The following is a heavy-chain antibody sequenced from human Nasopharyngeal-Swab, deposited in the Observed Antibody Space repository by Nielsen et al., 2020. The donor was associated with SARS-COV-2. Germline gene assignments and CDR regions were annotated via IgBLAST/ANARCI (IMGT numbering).Heavy chain of an antibody. Sequence: GESLKISCAASGFTFSSYDMHWVRQATGKGLEWVSAIGTAGDTYYPGSVKGRFTISRENAKNSLYLQMDSLRDEDTAVYFCATGEYSSGWWIFDYWGQGTLVTVSS. CDR3: ATGEYSSGWWIFDY. CDR1: GFTFSSYD. CDR2: IGTAGDT. V-gene: IGHV3-13*04. D-gene: IGHD6-19*01. J-gene: IGHJ4*02.